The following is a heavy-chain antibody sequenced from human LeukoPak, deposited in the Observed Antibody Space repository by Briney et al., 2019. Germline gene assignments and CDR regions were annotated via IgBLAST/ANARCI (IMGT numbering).Heavy chain of an antibody. Sequence: ESGPALVNPTQTLTLTCTFSGFSLSTSGMRVSWIRQPPGKALEWLARIDWDDAKFYSTSLKTRLTISKDTSKNQVVLTMTNMDPVDTATYYCARIYSRGPLFDYWGQGTLVTVSS. CDR2: IDWDDAK. CDR3: ARIYSRGPLFDY. D-gene: IGHD2-15*01. V-gene: IGHV2-70*04. J-gene: IGHJ4*02. CDR1: GFSLSTSGMR.